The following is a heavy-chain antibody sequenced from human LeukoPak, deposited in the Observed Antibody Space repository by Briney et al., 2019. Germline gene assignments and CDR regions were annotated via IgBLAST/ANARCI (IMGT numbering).Heavy chain of an antibody. CDR2: IYYSGNT. D-gene: IGHD3-22*01. CDR3: VRVYYYDSSGPFDY. J-gene: IGHJ4*02. Sequence: SETLSLTCGVSGGSFSSSSYYWGWIRQPPRKGLEWIGSIYYSGNTYYSPARKSRVTISVDTSRKEFSLKLNSVTAADTAVYYCVRVYYYDSSGPFDYWGQGTLVTVSS. CDR1: GGSFSSSSYY. V-gene: IGHV4-39*01.